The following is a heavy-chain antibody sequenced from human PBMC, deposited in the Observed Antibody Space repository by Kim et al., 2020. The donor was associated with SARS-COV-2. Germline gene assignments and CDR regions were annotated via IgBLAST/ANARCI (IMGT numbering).Heavy chain of an antibody. J-gene: IGHJ4*02. Sequence: ASVKVSCKASGYNFTTYAMNWVRQAPGQGFEWIGWINTNTGNPTYAQAFTGRFVFSLDTSASTAYLQIIRLKAEDTAVYYCATGRWGQGTLVTVSS. CDR3: ATGR. V-gene: IGHV7-4-1*02. CDR2: INTNTGNP. CDR1: GYNFTTYA.